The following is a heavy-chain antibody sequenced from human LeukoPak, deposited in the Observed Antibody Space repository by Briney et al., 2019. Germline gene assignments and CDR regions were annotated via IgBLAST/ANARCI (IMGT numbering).Heavy chain of an antibody. V-gene: IGHV1-2*02. D-gene: IGHD5-18*01. CDR2: INPNSGGT. CDR1: VYTFTGYY. CDR3: ARDPGSGYSFLYYFDY. Sequence: ASVKVSCKASVYTFTGYYMHWVRQAPGQGLEWMGWINPNSGGTNYAQKFQGRVTMTRDTSISTAYMELSRLRSDDTAVYYCARDPGSGYSFLYYFDYWGQGTLVTVSS. J-gene: IGHJ4*02.